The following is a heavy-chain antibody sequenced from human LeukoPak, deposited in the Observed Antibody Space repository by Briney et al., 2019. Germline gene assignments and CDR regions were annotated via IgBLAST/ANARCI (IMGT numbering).Heavy chain of an antibody. CDR1: GGTFSSYA. J-gene: IGHJ3*02. Sequence: SVKVSXKASGGTFSSYAISWVRQAPGQGLEWMGGIIPIFGTANYAQKFQGRVTITTDESTSTAYMELSSLRSEDTAVYYCASSMTYDAFDIWGQGTMVTVSS. D-gene: IGHD2/OR15-2a*01. V-gene: IGHV1-69*05. CDR3: ASSMTYDAFDI. CDR2: IIPIFGTA.